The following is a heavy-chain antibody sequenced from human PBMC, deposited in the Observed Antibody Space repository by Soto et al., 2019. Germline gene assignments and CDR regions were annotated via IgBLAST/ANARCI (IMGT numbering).Heavy chain of an antibody. CDR3: ARGRGAAGTDSVQYYGMAV. V-gene: IGHV3-21*01. J-gene: IGHJ6*02. D-gene: IGHD6-13*01. Sequence: EVQLVESGGGLVKPGGSLRLSCAASGFTCSRYSMNWVRQSPGKGLEWVSSISSSSSYIYYADSVKGRFTISRDNAKNSLYLQMNSLRAEDTAVYYCARGRGAAGTDSVQYYGMAVWGQGPTVTVSS. CDR1: GFTCSRYS. CDR2: ISSSSSYI.